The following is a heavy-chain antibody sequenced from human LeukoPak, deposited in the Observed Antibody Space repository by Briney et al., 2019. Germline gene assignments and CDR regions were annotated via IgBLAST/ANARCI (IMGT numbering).Heavy chain of an antibody. CDR2: ISGSGGST. V-gene: IGHV3-23*01. CDR3: AKFGAAATGNWFDP. D-gene: IGHD6-13*01. CDR1: GFTFSSYA. J-gene: IGHJ5*02. Sequence: GGSLRLSCAASGFTFSSYAMSWVRQGPGKGLEWVSAISGSGGSTSYADSVKGRFTISRDNSKTTLYLQMNSLRAEDTAVYYCAKFGAAATGNWFDPWGQGTLVTVSS.